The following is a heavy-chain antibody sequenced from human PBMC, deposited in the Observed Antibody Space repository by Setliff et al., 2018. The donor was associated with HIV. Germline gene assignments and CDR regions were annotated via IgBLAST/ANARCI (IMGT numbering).Heavy chain of an antibody. CDR1: GNSITSGYY. D-gene: IGHD3-10*01. CDR2: IHHSGIT. V-gene: IGHV4-38-2*01. Sequence: PSETLSLTCAVSGNSITSGYYWGWIRQPPGKGLEWIGSIHHSGITYYNPSLKSRLTISVDTAKNQFSLTLSSVTAADTAVYYCARGRITMVRGLLDYWGQGTLVTVSS. J-gene: IGHJ4*02. CDR3: ARGRITMVRGLLDY.